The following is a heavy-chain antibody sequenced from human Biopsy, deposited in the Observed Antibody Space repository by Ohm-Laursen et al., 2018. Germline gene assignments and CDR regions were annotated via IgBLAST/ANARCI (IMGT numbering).Heavy chain of an antibody. CDR1: GFTFTNYA. CDR3: ATGPVQMVYANLRGEFAS. J-gene: IGHJ5*02. D-gene: IGHD2-8*01. Sequence: GSLRLSCTASGFTFTNYAMSWVRQAPGKGLEWVSSISASDDSKYYGDSVKGRFTISRDSSTSTLYLQMNGLRADDTAVYYCATGPVQMVYANLRGEFASWGQGALVTVSS. CDR2: ISASDDSK. V-gene: IGHV3-23*01.